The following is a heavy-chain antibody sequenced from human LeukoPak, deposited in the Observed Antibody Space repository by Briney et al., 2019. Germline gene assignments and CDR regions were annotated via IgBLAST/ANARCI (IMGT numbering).Heavy chain of an antibody. Sequence: SGGSLRLSCAASGFTFSNYAMHWVRQAPGKGLEWVAVISYDGSNKYYADSVKGRFTISRDNSKNTLYLQMNSLRADDTAVYCCAKDRGYWGQGTLVTVSS. V-gene: IGHV3-30*18. CDR3: AKDRGY. CDR2: ISYDGSNK. J-gene: IGHJ4*02. CDR1: GFTFSNYA.